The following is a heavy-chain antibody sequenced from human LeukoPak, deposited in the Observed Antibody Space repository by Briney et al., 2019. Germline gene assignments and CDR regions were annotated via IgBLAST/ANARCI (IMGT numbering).Heavy chain of an antibody. CDR2: ISSSGSTI. D-gene: IGHD3-10*01. Sequence: PGGSLRLSCAASGFTFSSYSMNWVRQAPGKGLEWVSYISSSGSTIYYADSVKGRFTISRDNAKNSLYLQMNSLRAEDTAVYYCARDSRAPLPHDAFDIWGQGTMVTVSS. CDR3: ARDSRAPLPHDAFDI. V-gene: IGHV3-48*04. CDR1: GFTFSSYS. J-gene: IGHJ3*02.